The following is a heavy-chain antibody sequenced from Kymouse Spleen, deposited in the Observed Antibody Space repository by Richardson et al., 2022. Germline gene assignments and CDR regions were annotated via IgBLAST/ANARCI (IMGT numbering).Heavy chain of an antibody. D-gene: IGHD1-14*01. CDR1: GFTFDDYA. CDR3: AKDMTGIPFDY. Sequence: EVQLVESGGGLVQPGRSLRLSCAASGFTFDDYAMHWVRQAPGKGLEWVSGISWNSGSIGYADSVKGRFTISRDNAKNSLYLQMNSLRAEDTALYYCAKDMTGIPFDYWGQGTLVTVSS. CDR2: ISWNSGSI. J-gene: IGHJ4*02. V-gene: IGHV3-9*01.